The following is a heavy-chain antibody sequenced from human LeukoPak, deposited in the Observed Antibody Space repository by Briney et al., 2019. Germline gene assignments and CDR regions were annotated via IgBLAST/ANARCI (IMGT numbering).Heavy chain of an antibody. J-gene: IGHJ4*02. Sequence: GGSLRLSCAASGFTFSSYAMHWVRQAPGKGLEWVAVISYDGSNKYYADSVKGRFTISRDNSKNTLYLQMNSLRAEDTAVYYCARDGLRFYDFWSGYLDYWGQGTLVTVSS. CDR2: ISYDGSNK. D-gene: IGHD3-3*01. CDR3: ARDGLRFYDFWSGYLDY. CDR1: GFTFSSYA. V-gene: IGHV3-30-3*01.